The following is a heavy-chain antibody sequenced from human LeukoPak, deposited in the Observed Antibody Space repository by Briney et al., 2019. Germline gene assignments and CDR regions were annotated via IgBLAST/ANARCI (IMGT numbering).Heavy chain of an antibody. D-gene: IGHD1-26*01. V-gene: IGHV3-23*01. CDR3: AKNRGGGYYSGSDY. CDR2: VRGSDAGT. Sequence: TGGSLRLSCAASGFTFSSYAMNWVRQAPGKGLEWVSAVRGSDAGTSYADSVKGRFTISRDNSKNMLYLQMNSLRAEDTAVYYCAKNRGGGYYSGSDYWGQGTLVTVSS. CDR1: GFTFSSYA. J-gene: IGHJ4*02.